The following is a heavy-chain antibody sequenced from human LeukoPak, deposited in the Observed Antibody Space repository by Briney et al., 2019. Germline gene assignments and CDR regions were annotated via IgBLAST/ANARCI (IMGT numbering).Heavy chain of an antibody. V-gene: IGHV1-2*02. J-gene: IGHJ4*02. Sequence: ASVTVSYKASGYTFTDYYMHWVRQAPGQGGEGMGWINPNRGGTNYAQKFQGRVTMTRDTSITTAYMELSRLRSDDTAVYYCARVQEHVLVNVGYCSSTSCYGYGYWGQGTLVTVSS. CDR3: ARVQEHVLVNVGYCSSTSCYGYGY. CDR2: INPNRGGT. D-gene: IGHD2-2*01. CDR1: GYTFTDYY.